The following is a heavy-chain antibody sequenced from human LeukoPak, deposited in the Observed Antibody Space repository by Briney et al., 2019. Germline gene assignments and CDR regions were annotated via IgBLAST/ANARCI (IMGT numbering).Heavy chain of an antibody. J-gene: IGHJ4*02. CDR3: AREIGDLYYFDY. D-gene: IGHD3-16*01. CDR1: GGTFSSYA. V-gene: IGHV1-69*05. Sequence: SVKVSCKASGGTFSSYAISWVRQAPGQGLEWMGRIIPIFGTANYAQKFQGRVTITTDESTSTAYMELSSLRSEDTAVYYCAREIGDLYYFDYWGQGTLVTVSS. CDR2: IIPIFGTA.